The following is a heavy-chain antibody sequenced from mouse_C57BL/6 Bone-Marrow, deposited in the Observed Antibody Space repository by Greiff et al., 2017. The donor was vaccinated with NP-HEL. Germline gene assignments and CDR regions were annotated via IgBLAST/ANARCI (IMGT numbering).Heavy chain of an antibody. CDR2: ISNGGGST. D-gene: IGHD1-1*01. CDR3: ARRRIRRAYGSVYYYAMDY. Sequence: DVKLVESGGGLVQPGGSLKLSCAASGFTFSDYYMYWVRQTPEKRLEWVAYISNGGGSTYYPDTVKGRFTISRDNAKNTLYLQMSRLKSEDTAMYYCARRRIRRAYGSVYYYAMDYWGQGTSVTVSS. V-gene: IGHV5-12*01. CDR1: GFTFSDYY. J-gene: IGHJ4*01.